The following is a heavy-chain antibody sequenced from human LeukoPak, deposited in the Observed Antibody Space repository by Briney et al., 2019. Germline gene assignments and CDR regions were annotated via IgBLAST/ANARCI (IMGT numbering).Heavy chain of an antibody. D-gene: IGHD3-16*02. CDR3: VSGNDPDSTWESYRLDASDI. V-gene: IGHV3-21*01. CDR1: GYTFRHYS. CDR2: ISSTGDYI. Sequence: KSGGSLRLSCAASGYTFRHYSVNWVRQAPGKRLEWVSSISSTGDYIYYADSVKGRFTISRDNAKSSLYLQMNSLRAEDTAVYYCVSGNDPDSTWESYRLDASDIWGQGTTVIVSS. J-gene: IGHJ3*02.